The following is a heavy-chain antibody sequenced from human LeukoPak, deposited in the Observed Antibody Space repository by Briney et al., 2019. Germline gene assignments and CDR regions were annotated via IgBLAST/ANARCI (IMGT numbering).Heavy chain of an antibody. Sequence: GESLKISCKGSGYSFTNYWIGWVRQMPGKGLEWMGIIYPGLSDTRYSPSFQGQVTISVDKSISTAYLQWSSLKASDTAMYYCARHQGGDSSGFGDFDYWGQGTLVTVSS. D-gene: IGHD3-22*01. CDR3: ARHQGGDSSGFGDFDY. CDR1: GYSFTNYW. V-gene: IGHV5-51*01. J-gene: IGHJ4*02. CDR2: IYPGLSDT.